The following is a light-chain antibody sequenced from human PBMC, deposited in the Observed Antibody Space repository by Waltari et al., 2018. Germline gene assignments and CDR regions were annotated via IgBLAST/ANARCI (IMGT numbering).Light chain of an antibody. CDR2: GAS. Sequence: EIVMTQSPAILSASPGERATLSCRASQSVSTNLAWYQQKPGQAPRLLIYGASTRATGIPDRFSGSGSGTEFTLTISSLQSEDFVVYSCQQYNTSPYTFGQGTKLEIK. V-gene: IGKV3-15*01. J-gene: IGKJ2*01. CDR1: QSVSTN. CDR3: QQYNTSPYT.